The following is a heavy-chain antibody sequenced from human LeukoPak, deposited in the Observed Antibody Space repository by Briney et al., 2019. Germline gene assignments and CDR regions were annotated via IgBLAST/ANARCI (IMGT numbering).Heavy chain of an antibody. Sequence: SVKVSCKASGGTFSSYAISWVRQAPGQGLEWVGGIIPIFGTANYAQKFQGRVTITADESTSTAYMELSSLRSEDTAVYYCARVRYSSMTLDYWGQGTLVTVSS. J-gene: IGHJ4*02. V-gene: IGHV1-69*01. CDR1: GGTFSSYA. D-gene: IGHD6-13*01. CDR3: ARVRYSSMTLDY. CDR2: IIPIFGTA.